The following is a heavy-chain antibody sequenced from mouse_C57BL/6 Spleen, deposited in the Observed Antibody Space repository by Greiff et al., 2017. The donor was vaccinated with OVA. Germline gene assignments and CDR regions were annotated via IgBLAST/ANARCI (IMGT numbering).Heavy chain of an antibody. CDR3: TTSRLRQKFGFAY. CDR2: IDPEDGDT. J-gene: IGHJ3*01. D-gene: IGHD2-2*01. CDR1: GFNIKDYY. Sequence: EVQLQQSGAELVRPGASVKLSCTASGFNIKDYYMHWVKQRPEQGLEWIGRIDPEDGDTEYAPKFQGKATMTADTSSNTAYLQLSSLTSEDTAVYYCTTSRLRQKFGFAYWGQGTLVTVSA. V-gene: IGHV14-1*01.